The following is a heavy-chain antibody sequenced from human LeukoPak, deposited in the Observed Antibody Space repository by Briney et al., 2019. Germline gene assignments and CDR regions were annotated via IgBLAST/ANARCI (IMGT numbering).Heavy chain of an antibody. CDR3: ARAPLGTMVRGVTFDY. D-gene: IGHD3-10*01. Sequence: SETLSLTCTVSGGSISSYYWSWIRQPPGKGLEWIGYIYYSGSTYYNPSLKSRVTISVDTSKNQFSLKLSSVTAADTAVYYCARAPLGTMVRGVTFDYWGQGTLVTVSS. CDR1: GGSISSYY. J-gene: IGHJ4*02. V-gene: IGHV4-59*12. CDR2: IYYSGST.